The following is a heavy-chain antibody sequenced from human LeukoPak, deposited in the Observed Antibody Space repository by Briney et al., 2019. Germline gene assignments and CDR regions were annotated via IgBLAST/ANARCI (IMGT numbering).Heavy chain of an antibody. CDR1: GFTFSSYW. Sequence: GGSLRLSCAASGFTFSSYWMSWVRQAPGKGLEWVSVIYSGGSTYYADSVKGRFTISRDNSKNTLYLQMNSLRAEDTAVYYCARVTYGMDVWGQGTTVTVSS. J-gene: IGHJ6*02. CDR2: IYSGGST. CDR3: ARVTYGMDV. V-gene: IGHV3-66*01.